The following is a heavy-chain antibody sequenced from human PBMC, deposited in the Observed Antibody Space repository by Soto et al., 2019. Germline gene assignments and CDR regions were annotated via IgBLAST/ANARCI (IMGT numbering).Heavy chain of an antibody. V-gene: IGHV3-33*01. CDR1: GFTFSSYG. Sequence: GGSLRLSCAASGFTFSSYGMHWVRQAPGKGLEWVAVIWYDGSNKYYADSVKGRFTISRDNSKNTLYLQMNSLRAEDTAVYYCARDHKPHELQWELLIGDYWGQGTLVTVSS. CDR2: IWYDGSNK. D-gene: IGHD1-26*01. CDR3: ARDHKPHELQWELLIGDY. J-gene: IGHJ4*02.